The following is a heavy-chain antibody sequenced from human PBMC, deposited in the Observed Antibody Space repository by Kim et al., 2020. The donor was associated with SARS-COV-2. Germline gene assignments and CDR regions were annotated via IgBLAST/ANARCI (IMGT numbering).Heavy chain of an antibody. CDR1: GGTFSSYA. CDR2: IIPIFGTA. D-gene: IGHD3-16*01. CDR3: ARDLPHDGGIAPIEDY. Sequence: SVKVSCKASGGTFSSYAISWVRQAPGQGLEWMGGIIPIFGTANYAQKFQGRVTITADESTSTAYMELSSLRSEDTAVYYCARDLPHDGGIAPIEDYWGQGTLVTVSS. J-gene: IGHJ4*02. V-gene: IGHV1-69*13.